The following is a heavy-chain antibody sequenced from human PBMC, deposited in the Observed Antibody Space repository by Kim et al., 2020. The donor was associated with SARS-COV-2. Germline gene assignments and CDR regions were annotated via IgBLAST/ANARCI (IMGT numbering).Heavy chain of an antibody. CDR2: IYPGDSDT. CDR1: GYRFTSYW. CDR3: ARDPDLLRPFWSGSYTLEYFDY. Sequence: GESLKISCKGSGYRFTSYWIGWVRQMPGKGLEWMGIIYPGDSDTRYSPSFQGQVTISADKSISTAYLQWSSLKASDSGMYYGARDPDLLRPFWSGSYTLEYFDYWGQGTLVTVSS. V-gene: IGHV5-51*01. D-gene: IGHD3-3*01. J-gene: IGHJ4*02.